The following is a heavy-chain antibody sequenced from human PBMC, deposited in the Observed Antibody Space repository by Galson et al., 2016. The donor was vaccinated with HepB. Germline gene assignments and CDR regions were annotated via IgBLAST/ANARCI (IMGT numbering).Heavy chain of an antibody. Sequence: SLRLSCAASGFTFSSYGMHWVRQAPGKGLEWVAVISYDGSNKYYADSVKGRFTISRDNSKNTLYLRMNSLRAEDTAVYYCAKDLDYYGSGSYGDSDYWGQGTLVTVSS. CDR2: ISYDGSNK. V-gene: IGHV3-30*18. D-gene: IGHD3-10*01. J-gene: IGHJ4*02. CDR3: AKDLDYYGSGSYGDSDY. CDR1: GFTFSSYG.